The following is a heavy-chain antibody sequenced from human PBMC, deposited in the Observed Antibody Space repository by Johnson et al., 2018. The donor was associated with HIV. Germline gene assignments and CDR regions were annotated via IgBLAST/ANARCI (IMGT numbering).Heavy chain of an antibody. Sequence: QVQLVESGGGVVQPGRSLRLSCAASGFTFSSYGMHWVRQAPGKGLEWVAVISYDGSNKYYADSVKGRFTISRDNSKNTLYLQMNSLRAEDTAVYYCARAKSTVVLHDAFDIRGQGTMVTVSS. V-gene: IGHV3-30*03. CDR2: ISYDGSNK. J-gene: IGHJ3*02. CDR1: GFTFSSYG. D-gene: IGHD4-23*01. CDR3: ARAKSTVVLHDAFDI.